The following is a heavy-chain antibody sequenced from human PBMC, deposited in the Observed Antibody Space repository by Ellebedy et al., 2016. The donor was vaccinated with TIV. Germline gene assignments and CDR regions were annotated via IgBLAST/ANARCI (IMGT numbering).Heavy chain of an antibody. D-gene: IGHD4-17*01. CDR1: AVSFNNHD. Sequence: MPSETLSLTCTVSAVSFNNHDWSWVRQPAGKGLEWIGGIYFTGDTNYNPSFESRVITSVDASKNQSSLRLTSVTAADTAVYYCARDTDREASDVWGQGTTVTVSS. J-gene: IGHJ6*02. CDR2: IYFTGDT. CDR3: ARDTDREASDV. V-gene: IGHV4-4*07.